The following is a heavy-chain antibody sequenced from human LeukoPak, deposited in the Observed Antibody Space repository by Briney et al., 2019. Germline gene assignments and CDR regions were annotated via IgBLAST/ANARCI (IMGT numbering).Heavy chain of an antibody. CDR2: INPSGGST. V-gene: IGHV1-46*01. J-gene: IGHJ4*02. CDR3: ARDLGATRGFDY. Sequence: ASVKVSCKASGYTFTSYYMHWVRQAPGQGLEWMGIINPSGGSTSYAQKFQGRVTMTRDTSTSTVYMELSSPRSEDTAVYYCARDLGATRGFDYWGQGTLVTVSS. D-gene: IGHD1-26*01. CDR1: GYTFTSYY.